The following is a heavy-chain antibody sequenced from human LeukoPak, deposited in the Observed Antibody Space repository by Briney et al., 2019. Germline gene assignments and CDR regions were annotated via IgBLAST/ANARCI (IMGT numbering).Heavy chain of an antibody. V-gene: IGHV4-59*01. Sequence: PSETLSLTCTVSGGSISGYYWSWIRQPPGEGLEWIGCIYYSGSTNYNPSLRSRVTISVDTSKNHFSLKLSSVTAADTAVYYCARCGDGYKLDSWGQGTLVTVSS. CDR3: ARCGDGYKLDS. CDR1: GGSISGYY. D-gene: IGHD5-24*01. CDR2: IYYSGST. J-gene: IGHJ4*02.